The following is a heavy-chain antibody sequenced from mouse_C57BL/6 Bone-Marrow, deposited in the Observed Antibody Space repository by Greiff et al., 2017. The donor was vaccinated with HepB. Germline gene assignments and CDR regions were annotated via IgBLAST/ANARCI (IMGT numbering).Heavy chain of an antibody. CDR3: ARHNYSTGAMDY. CDR2: IWSDGST. CDR1: GFSLTSYG. Sequence: VMLVESGPGLVAPSQSLSITCTVSGFSLTSYGVHWVRQPPGKGLEWLVVIWSDGSTTYNSALKSRLSISKDNSKSQVYLKMNSLQTDDTAMYYCARHNYSTGAMDYGGQGTSVTVSS. V-gene: IGHV2-6-1*01. J-gene: IGHJ4*01. D-gene: IGHD2-5*01.